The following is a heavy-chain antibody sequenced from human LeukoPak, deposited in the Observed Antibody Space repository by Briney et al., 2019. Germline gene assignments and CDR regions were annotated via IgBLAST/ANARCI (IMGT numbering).Heavy chain of an antibody. Sequence: SGPTLVNPTQTLTLTCTFSGFSLSTSGMRVSWIRQPPGKALEWLARIDWDDDKFYSTSLKTRLTISKDTSKNQVVLTMTNMDPVDTATYYCARISPDGGCFDYWGQGTLVTVSS. CDR3: ARISPDGGCFDY. D-gene: IGHD3-3*01. V-gene: IGHV2-70*04. CDR2: IDWDDDK. J-gene: IGHJ4*02. CDR1: GFSLSTSGMR.